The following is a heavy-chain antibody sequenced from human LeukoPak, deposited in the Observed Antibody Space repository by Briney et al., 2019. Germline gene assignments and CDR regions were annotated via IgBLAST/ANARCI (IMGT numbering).Heavy chain of an antibody. V-gene: IGHV3-7*01. CDR2: IKQDGSEK. J-gene: IGHJ4*02. Sequence: PGGSLRLSCAASGFTFSSYWMSWVRQAPGKGLEWVANIKQDGSEKYYVDSVKGRFTISRDNAKNSLYLQMNSLRAEDTAVYYCAKGATYGDYVEYYFDYWGQGTLVTVSS. CDR1: GFTFSSYW. D-gene: IGHD4-17*01. CDR3: AKGATYGDYVEYYFDY.